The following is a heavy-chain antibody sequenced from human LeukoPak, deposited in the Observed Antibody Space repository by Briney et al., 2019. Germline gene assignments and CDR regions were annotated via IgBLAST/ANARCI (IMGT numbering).Heavy chain of an antibody. V-gene: IGHV4-59*08. J-gene: IGHJ3*02. CDR3: ARHGGYSYGFRPIPPAFDI. D-gene: IGHD5-18*01. Sequence: SETLSLTCTVSGGSISSYYWSWIRQPPGKGLEWIGYIYYSGGTNYNPSLKSRVTISVDTSKNQFSLKLSSVTAADTAVYYCARHGGYSYGFRPIPPAFDIWGQGTMVTVSS. CDR1: GGSISSYY. CDR2: IYYSGGT.